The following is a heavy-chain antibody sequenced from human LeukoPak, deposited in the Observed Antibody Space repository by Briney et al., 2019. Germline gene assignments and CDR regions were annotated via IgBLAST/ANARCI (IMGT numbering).Heavy chain of an antibody. Sequence: ASVKVSCKASGYTITGYYMHWVRQAPGQGLEWMGWINPNSGGTNYAQKFQGRVTMTRDTSISTAYMELSRLRSDDTAVYYCAIPGGYCSSTSCYAGGDYYYYMDVWGKGTTVTVSS. CDR3: AIPGGYCSSTSCYAGGDYYYYMDV. D-gene: IGHD2-2*01. CDR2: INPNSGGT. J-gene: IGHJ6*03. CDR1: GYTITGYY. V-gene: IGHV1-2*02.